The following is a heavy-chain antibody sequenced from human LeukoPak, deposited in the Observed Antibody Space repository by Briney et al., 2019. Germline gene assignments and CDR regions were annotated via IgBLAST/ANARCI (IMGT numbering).Heavy chain of an antibody. Sequence: QPGGSLRLSCEASGFTLSIYWMSWVRQAPGKGLEWVANINQDGSEKHYVDSVKGRFTISRDNAKNSLYLQMNSLRVEDTAVYYCARDIDSWGQGTLVTVSS. CDR3: ARDIDS. J-gene: IGHJ4*02. CDR1: GFTLSIYW. CDR2: INQDGSEK. V-gene: IGHV3-7*05.